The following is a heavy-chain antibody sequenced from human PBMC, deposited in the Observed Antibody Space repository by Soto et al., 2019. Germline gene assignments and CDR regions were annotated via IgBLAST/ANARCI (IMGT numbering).Heavy chain of an antibody. CDR3: AKSTLTSFGVVIMSWYFDL. V-gene: IGHV3-23*01. J-gene: IGHJ2*01. Sequence: EVQLLESGGGLVQPGGSLRLSCAASGFTFSSYAMSWVRQAPGKGLEWVSAISGSGGSTYYADSVKGRFTISRDNSKNTLYLQMNSLRAEDTAVYYCAKSTLTSFGVVIMSWYFDLWGRGTLVTVSS. CDR2: ISGSGGST. D-gene: IGHD3-3*01. CDR1: GFTFSSYA.